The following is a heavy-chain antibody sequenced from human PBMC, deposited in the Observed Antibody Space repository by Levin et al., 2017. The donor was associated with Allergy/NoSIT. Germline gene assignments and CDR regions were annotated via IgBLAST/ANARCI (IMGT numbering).Heavy chain of an antibody. CDR3: ARDNSAFKAGYCYYGMEV. Sequence: PGGSLRLSCDATGFSINTYSLDWVRQAPGKGLEWVAAISSDSEHKYYADSVWGRFTISRDNAKNLLYLQLNSLRAEDTGVYFCARDNSAFKAGYCYYGMEVLGLGTTVTVSS. V-gene: IGHV3-21*06. D-gene: IGHD3-16*02. CDR1: GFSINTYS. CDR2: ISSDSEHK. J-gene: IGHJ6*02.